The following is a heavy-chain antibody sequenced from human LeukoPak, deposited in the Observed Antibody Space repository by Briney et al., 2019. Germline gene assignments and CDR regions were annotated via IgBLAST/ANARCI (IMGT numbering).Heavy chain of an antibody. CDR2: INPNSGGT. V-gene: IGHV1-2*02. CDR3: ASRSHMVRGAELHDAFDI. Sequence: ASVKVSCKASGYTFTGYYMHWVRQAPGQGLEWMGWINPNSGGTNYAQKFQGRVTMTRDTSISTAYMELSRLRSDDTAVYYCASRSHMVRGAELHDAFDIWGQGTMVTVSS. J-gene: IGHJ3*02. CDR1: GYTFTGYY. D-gene: IGHD3-10*01.